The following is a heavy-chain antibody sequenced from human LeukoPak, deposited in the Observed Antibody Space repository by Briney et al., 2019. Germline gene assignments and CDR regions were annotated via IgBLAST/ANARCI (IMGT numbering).Heavy chain of an antibody. V-gene: IGHV4-39*01. CDR1: GGSISSSSYY. Sequence: SETLSLTCTVSGGSISSSSYYWGWIRQPPGKGLEWIGSIYYSGSTYYNPSLKSRVTISVDTSKNQFSLKLSSVTAADTAAYYCARRMIVGNYFDYWGQGTLVTVSS. D-gene: IGHD1-26*01. J-gene: IGHJ4*02. CDR2: IYYSGST. CDR3: ARRMIVGNYFDY.